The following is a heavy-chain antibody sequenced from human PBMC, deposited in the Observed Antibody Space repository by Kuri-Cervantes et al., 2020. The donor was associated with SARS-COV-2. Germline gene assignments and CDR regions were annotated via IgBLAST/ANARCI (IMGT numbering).Heavy chain of an antibody. V-gene: IGHV3-21*01. CDR2: MSGGGSSGTNT. Sequence: GGSLRLSCVASGFTFSTYAMNWVRQAPGKGLEWVSAMSGGGSSGTNTYYADSVKGRFTISRDNAKNSLYLQMNSLRAEDTAVYYCAREVPYYCGGDCLGDYWGQGTLVTVSS. D-gene: IGHD2-21*02. CDR3: AREVPYYCGGDCLGDY. J-gene: IGHJ4*02. CDR1: GFTFSTYA.